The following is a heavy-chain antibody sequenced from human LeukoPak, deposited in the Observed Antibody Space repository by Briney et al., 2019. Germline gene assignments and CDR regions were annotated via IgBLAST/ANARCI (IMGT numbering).Heavy chain of an antibody. V-gene: IGHV3-30*07. D-gene: IGHD5-18*01. J-gene: IGHJ3*02. CDR3: ARDVNRYSYGYYGAFDI. CDR1: GFTCSSYA. Sequence: GRSLRLSCAASGFTCSSYAMHWVRQAPGKGLEWMAVISYDGSDKYYAVSVKGRFTISRDNSKNTLYLQMNSLRAEDTAVYYCARDVNRYSYGYYGAFDIWGQGTMVPVSS. CDR2: ISYDGSDK.